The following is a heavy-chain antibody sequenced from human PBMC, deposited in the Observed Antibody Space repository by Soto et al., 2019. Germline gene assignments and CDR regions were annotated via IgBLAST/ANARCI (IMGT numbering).Heavy chain of an antibody. D-gene: IGHD2-2*01. V-gene: IGHV4-59*01. CDR3: ARADVYCISTSCYGGSWFDP. CDR2: IYYSGST. Sequence: PSETLSLTCTVSGGSISSYYWSWIRQPPGKGLEWIRYIYYSGSTNYNPSLKSRVTISVDTSKNQFSLKLSSVTAADTAVYYCARADVYCISTSCYGGSWFDPWGQAPLVTVSS. CDR1: GGSISSYY. J-gene: IGHJ5*02.